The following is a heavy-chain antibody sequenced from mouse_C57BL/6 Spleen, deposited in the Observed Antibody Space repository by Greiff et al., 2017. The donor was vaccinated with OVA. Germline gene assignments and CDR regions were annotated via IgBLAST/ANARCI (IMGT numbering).Heavy chain of an antibody. CDR2: IWRGGST. J-gene: IGHJ4*01. CDR3: APQLGRDYYAMDY. D-gene: IGHD4-1*02. V-gene: IGHV2-5*01. CDR1: GFSLTSYG. Sequence: VKLMESGPGLVQPSQSLSITCTVSGFSLTSYGVHWVRQSPGKGLEWLGVIWRGGSTDYNAAFMSRLSITKDNSKSQVFFKMNSLQADDTAIYYCAPQLGRDYYAMDYWGQGTSVTVSS.